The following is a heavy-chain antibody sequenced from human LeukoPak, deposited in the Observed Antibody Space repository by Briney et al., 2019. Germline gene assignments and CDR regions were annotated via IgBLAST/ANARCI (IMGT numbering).Heavy chain of an antibody. CDR2: INAGNGNT. J-gene: IGHJ6*02. D-gene: IGHD3-10*01. V-gene: IGHV1-3*01. Sequence: GASVKVSCKASGCTFTSYAMHWVRQAPGQRLEWMGWINAGNGNTKYSQKFQGRVTITRDTSASTAYMELSSLRSEDTAVYYCARVSGRANFYGMDVWGQGTTVTVSS. CDR1: GCTFTSYA. CDR3: ARVSGRANFYGMDV.